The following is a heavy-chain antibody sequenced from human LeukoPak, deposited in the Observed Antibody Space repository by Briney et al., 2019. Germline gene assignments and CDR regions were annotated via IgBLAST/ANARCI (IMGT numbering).Heavy chain of an antibody. V-gene: IGHV4-59*08. D-gene: IGHD3-10*01. J-gene: IGHJ4*02. CDR1: GGSISDYY. CDR2: IYYSGIT. CDR3: ARWGSNMAREKGDH. Sequence: SETLSLTCTVSGGSISDYYWSWIRQPPGKGLEWIGYIYYSGITNYNPSLKTRVTILVDTSKNQFSLKLSSVTAAVTAVYYCARWGSNMAREKGDHWGQGTLVTVSS.